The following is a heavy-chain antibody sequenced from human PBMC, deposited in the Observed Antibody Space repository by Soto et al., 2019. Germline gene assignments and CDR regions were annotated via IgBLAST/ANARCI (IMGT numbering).Heavy chain of an antibody. D-gene: IGHD3-3*01. CDR3: ARELMTYYDFWSGSNPAGMDV. CDR1: GDSINSYY. CDR2: IYTSGST. V-gene: IGHV4-4*07. Sequence: SETLSLTCTVPGDSINSYYWSWIRQPAGKGLEWIGRIYTSGSTNYNPSLKSRVTMSVDTSKNQFSLKLNSVTAADTAVYYCARELMTYYDFWSGSNPAGMDVWGQGTTVTVSS. J-gene: IGHJ6*02.